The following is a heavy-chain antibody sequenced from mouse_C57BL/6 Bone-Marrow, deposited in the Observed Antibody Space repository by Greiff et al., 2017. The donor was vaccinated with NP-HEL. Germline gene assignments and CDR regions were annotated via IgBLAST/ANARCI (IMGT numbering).Heavy chain of an antibody. D-gene: IGHD2-2*01. CDR3: ARGGGGYYWYFDV. CDR2: IDPSDSYT. Sequence: QVQLQQPGAELVMPGASVKLSCKASGYTFTSYWMHWVKQRPGQGLEWIGEIDPSDSYTNYNQKFKGKSTLTVDKSSSTAYMQLSSLTSEDSAVYYCARGGGGYYWYFDVWGTGTTVTVSS. J-gene: IGHJ1*03. V-gene: IGHV1-69*01. CDR1: GYTFTSYW.